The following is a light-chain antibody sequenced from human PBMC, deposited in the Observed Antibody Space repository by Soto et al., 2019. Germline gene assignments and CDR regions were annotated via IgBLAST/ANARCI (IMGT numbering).Light chain of an antibody. CDR2: EVT. CDR1: RSDVGSYNS. V-gene: IGLV2-23*02. CDR3: FSYAGDSTWV. J-gene: IGLJ3*02. Sequence: QSALTQPASVSGSPGESITISCTGTRSDVGSYNSIAWYQQHPGKAPRVMIFEVTKRPSGISNRFSGPKSGSTASLTISGLQAEDEADYFCFSYAGDSTWVFGGGTQLTVL.